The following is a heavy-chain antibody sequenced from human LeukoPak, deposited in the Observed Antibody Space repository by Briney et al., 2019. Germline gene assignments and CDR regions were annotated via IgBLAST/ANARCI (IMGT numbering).Heavy chain of an antibody. V-gene: IGHV1-69*04. CDR3: ARDQGLTAPPPYGLDV. D-gene: IGHD5-18*01. CDR1: GGTFSTSA. CDR2: IIPVLNIT. J-gene: IGHJ6*02. Sequence: SVQVSCKTSGGTFSTSAITWVRQAPGQGLEWMGRIIPVLNITTYAQRFQGRVTITADTSTSTVYMELSSLRSEETAVYYCARDQGLTAPPPYGLDVWGQGTTVIASS.